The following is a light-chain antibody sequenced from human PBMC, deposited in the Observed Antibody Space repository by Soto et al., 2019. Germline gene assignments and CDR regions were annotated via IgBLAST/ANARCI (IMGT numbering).Light chain of an antibody. CDR2: EVT. J-gene: IGLJ1*01. V-gene: IGLV2-14*01. CDR1: SSDVGAYIY. CDR3: CSYTSSRTYV. Sequence: QSVLTQPASVSGSPGRSITISCTGTSSDVGAYIYVSWYQHHPGKAPKVMIYEVTNRPSGVSDRFSGSKSGNTASLTISGLQAEDEADYYCCSYTSSRTYVFGTGTKVTVL.